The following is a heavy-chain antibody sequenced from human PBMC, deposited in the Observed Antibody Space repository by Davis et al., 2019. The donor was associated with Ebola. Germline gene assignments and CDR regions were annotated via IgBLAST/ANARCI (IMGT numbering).Heavy chain of an antibody. CDR2: INPNSGGT. CDR3: ARANWATVGTRWFDP. Sequence: AASVKVSCKASGYTFTGYYMHWVRQAPGQGLEWMGWINPNSGGTNYAQKFQGRVTMTRDTSTSTAYMELSGLRSEDTAVYYCARANWATVGTRWFDPWGQGTLVTVSS. CDR1: GYTFTGYY. J-gene: IGHJ5*02. D-gene: IGHD6-13*01. V-gene: IGHV1-2*02.